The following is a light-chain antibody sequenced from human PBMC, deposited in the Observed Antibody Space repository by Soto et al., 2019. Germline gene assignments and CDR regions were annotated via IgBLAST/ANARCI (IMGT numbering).Light chain of an antibody. V-gene: IGKV3-20*01. J-gene: IGKJ2*01. CDR2: DAS. CDR1: KTIGYNY. Sequence: EIVLTQFPDTLSLSPGERATLSCRASKTIGYNYLAWYQQRPGLAPTLLIYDASTRAPGISDRFSDSGSGTDFTLTISRLEPGDFAVYYCQEYDTSYTFGPGTKLEI. CDR3: QEYDTSYT.